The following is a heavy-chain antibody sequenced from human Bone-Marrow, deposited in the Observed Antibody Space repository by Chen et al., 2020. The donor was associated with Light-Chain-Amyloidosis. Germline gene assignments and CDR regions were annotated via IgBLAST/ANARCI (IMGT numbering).Heavy chain of an antibody. CDR2: INWNGGRT. CDR3: AREAGVGITYYFDL. V-gene: IGHV3-20*04. D-gene: IGHD3-3*01. J-gene: IGHJ2*01. CDR1: GFTFDDYG. Sequence: EVQLLESGGRVVRPGGSLRLSCAASGFTFDDYGMSWVRQAPGKGLELVSGINWNGGRTGYADFVKGRFTISRDNAKNSLDLQMNTLSPEDTALYYCAREAGVGITYYFDLWGPGTLVTVSS.